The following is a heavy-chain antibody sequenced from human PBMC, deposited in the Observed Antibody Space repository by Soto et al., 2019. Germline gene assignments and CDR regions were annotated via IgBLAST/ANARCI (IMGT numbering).Heavy chain of an antibody. J-gene: IGHJ4*02. CDR1: GASITSTTYF. CDR2: IYDSGKT. CDR3: AKNLPRTGRFNY. V-gene: IGHV4-39*01. Sequence: SETLSLTCTLSGASITSTTYFWAWIPQPPGKGRKGVGSIYDSGKTHYNPSLKSRVNLSVDRSKNQFSLQMTSVTAADTAVYYCAKNLPRTGRFNYWGQGTLVTVSS.